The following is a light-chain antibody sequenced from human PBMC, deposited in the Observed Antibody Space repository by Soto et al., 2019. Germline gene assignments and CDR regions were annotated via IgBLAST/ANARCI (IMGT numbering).Light chain of an antibody. J-gene: IGKJ1*01. V-gene: IGKV3-15*01. CDR3: QQYNNWPPLWT. CDR1: QSVSSN. CDR2: GAS. Sequence: EIVMTQSPATLSVSPWERATLSCRASQSVSSNLAWYQQKPDQAPRLLIYGASTRATGIPARFSGSGSGTEFTLTISSLQSEDFAVYYCQQYNNWPPLWTFGQGTKVEIK.